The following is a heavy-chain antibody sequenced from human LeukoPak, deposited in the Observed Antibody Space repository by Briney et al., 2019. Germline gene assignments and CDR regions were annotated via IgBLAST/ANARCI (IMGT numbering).Heavy chain of an antibody. Sequence: SETLSLTCTVSGGSISSSSYYWGWIRQPPGKGLEWIGSIYYSGSTYYNPSLKSRVTISVDTSKNQFSLKLSSVTAADTAVYYCASGTAKFGELLSVWGQGTLVTVSS. CDR2: IYYSGST. J-gene: IGHJ4*02. CDR1: GGSISSSSYY. CDR3: ASGTAKFGELLSV. D-gene: IGHD3-10*02. V-gene: IGHV4-39*07.